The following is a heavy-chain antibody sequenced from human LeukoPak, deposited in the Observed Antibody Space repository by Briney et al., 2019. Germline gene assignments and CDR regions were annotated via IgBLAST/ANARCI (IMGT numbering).Heavy chain of an antibody. D-gene: IGHD3-9*01. CDR3: VRGYYDILTGYPL. J-gene: IGHJ4*02. CDR2: INHSGST. V-gene: IGHV4-34*01. CDR1: GGSFSGYY. Sequence: SSETLSLTCAVYGGSFSGYYWSWIRQPPGKGLEWIGEINHSGSTNYNPSLKSRVTISVDTSKNQFSLKLSSVTAADTAVYYCVRGYYDILTGYPLWGQGTLVTVSS.